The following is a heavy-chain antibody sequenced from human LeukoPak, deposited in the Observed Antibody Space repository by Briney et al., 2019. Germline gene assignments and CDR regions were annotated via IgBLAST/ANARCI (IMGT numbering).Heavy chain of an antibody. CDR1: GGTFSSYA. D-gene: IGHD2-15*01. CDR2: IIPIFGTA. J-gene: IGHJ3*02. CDR3: ARGYCSGGSCYSGANDAFDI. Sequence: SVKVSCKASGGTFSSYAISWVRQAPGQGLEWMGGIIPIFGTANYAQKFQGRVTITTDESTSTAYMELSSLRSEDTAVYYCARGYCSGGSCYSGANDAFDIWGQGTMVTVSS. V-gene: IGHV1-69*05.